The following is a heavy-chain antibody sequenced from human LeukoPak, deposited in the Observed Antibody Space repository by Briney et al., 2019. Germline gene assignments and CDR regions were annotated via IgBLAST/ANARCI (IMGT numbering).Heavy chain of an antibody. J-gene: IGHJ4*02. Sequence: GGSLRLSCATSGFTFSTYGMHWVRQAPGKGLVWVSRIKSDGITITYADSVKGRFTISRDNAKYTLYLQMNSLRAEDTAVYYCLRDLNWSLDQWGQGTLVTVSS. CDR3: LRDLNWSLDQ. CDR2: IKSDGITI. CDR1: GFTFSTYG. D-gene: IGHD1-20*01. V-gene: IGHV3-74*01.